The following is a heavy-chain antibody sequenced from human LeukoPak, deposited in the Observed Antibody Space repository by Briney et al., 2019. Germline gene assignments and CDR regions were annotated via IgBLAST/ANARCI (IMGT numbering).Heavy chain of an antibody. CDR2: IYPDDSDT. CDR3: ARQRGASCTVNWFDP. J-gene: IGHJ5*02. V-gene: IGHV5-51*01. D-gene: IGHD3-10*01. Sequence: GESLKISCETSGYSFTTYWIGWVRQRPGTGLEWVGAIYPDDSDTRYSPSFQGQVAISADRSIRTAYLKWNSLKASDTGMYYCARQRGASCTVNWFDPWGQGTLVTVSS. CDR1: GYSFTTYW.